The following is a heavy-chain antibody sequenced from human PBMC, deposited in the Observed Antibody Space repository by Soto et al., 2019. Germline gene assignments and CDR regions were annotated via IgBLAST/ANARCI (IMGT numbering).Heavy chain of an antibody. D-gene: IGHD4-17*01. CDR1: GLTFSRYA. J-gene: IGHJ4*02. Sequence: EEQLLESGGGLVQPGGSLRLSCAASGLTFSRYAMSWVRQAPGKGLEWVSIINPSGDITYYGDSVKGRFTISRDNSKNTLSLQMTSLRAEDTAVYYCATSLRPSALTTYYFDSRGQGTLVTVSS. CDR3: ATSLRPSALTTYYFDS. V-gene: IGHV3-23*01. CDR2: INPSGDIT.